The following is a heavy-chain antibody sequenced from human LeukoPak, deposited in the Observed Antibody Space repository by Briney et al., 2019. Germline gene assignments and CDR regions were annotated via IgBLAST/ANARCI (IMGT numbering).Heavy chain of an antibody. V-gene: IGHV3-15*07. CDR1: GFTFSNAW. J-gene: IGHJ6*02. CDR2: IKSKTDGGTT. CDR3: TTDFDHSPYGVDV. D-gene: IGHD3-9*01. Sequence: GGSLRLSCAASGFTFSNAWMNWVRQAPGKGLEWVGRIKSKTDGGTTDYAAPVKGRFTISRDDSKNTLYLQMNSLKTEDTAVYYCTTDFDHSPYGVDVWGQGTTVTVSS.